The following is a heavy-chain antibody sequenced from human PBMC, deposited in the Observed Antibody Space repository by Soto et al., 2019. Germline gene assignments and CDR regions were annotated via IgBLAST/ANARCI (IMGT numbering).Heavy chain of an antibody. CDR2: IYYSGST. V-gene: IGHV4-59*01. Sequence: SETLSLTCTVSGGSISSYYWSWIRQPPGKGLEWIGYIYYSGSTNHNPSLKSRVTISVDTSKNQFSLKLSSVTAADTAVYYCARDDDSSGYYDYWGQGTLVTVSS. CDR1: GGSISSYY. J-gene: IGHJ4*02. CDR3: ARDDDSSGYYDY. D-gene: IGHD3-22*01.